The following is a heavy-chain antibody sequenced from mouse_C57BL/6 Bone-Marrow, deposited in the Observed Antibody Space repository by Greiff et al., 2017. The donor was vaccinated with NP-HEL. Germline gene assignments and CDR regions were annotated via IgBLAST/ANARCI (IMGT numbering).Heavy chain of an antibody. V-gene: IGHV1-42*01. Sequence: VQLQQSGPELVKPGASVKISCKASGYSFTGYYMNWVKQSPEKSLEWIGEINPSTGGTTYNQKFQAKATLTVDKSSSTAYMQLMRLTSEDAVVYYGAREWSRREAMDYWGQGTSVTVSS. CDR1: GYSFTGYY. CDR2: INPSTGGT. J-gene: IGHJ4*01. CDR3: AREWSRREAMDY. D-gene: IGHD1-3*01.